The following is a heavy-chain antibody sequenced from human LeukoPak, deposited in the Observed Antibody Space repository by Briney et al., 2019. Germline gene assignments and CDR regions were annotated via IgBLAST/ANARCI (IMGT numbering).Heavy chain of an antibody. CDR3: ARVPNWFDP. J-gene: IGHJ5*02. CDR2: INAPGSDT. CDR1: GFTFNNYW. Sequence: GGSLRLSCVASGFTFNNYWMHWVRQAPGKGLEWVSRINAPGSDTSYAGSVKGRFTISRDNARNTPYLHMTSLRAEDTAVYYCARVPNWFDPWGQGTLVTVSS. V-gene: IGHV3-74*01.